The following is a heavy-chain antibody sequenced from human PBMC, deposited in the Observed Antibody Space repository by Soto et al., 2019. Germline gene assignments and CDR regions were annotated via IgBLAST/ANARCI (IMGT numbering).Heavy chain of an antibody. V-gene: IGHV4-31*03. CDR3: ARRHDILTGSDSFDV. CDR2: FYYSGTT. J-gene: IGHJ3*01. D-gene: IGHD3-9*01. CDR1: GGSISSEGYY. Sequence: QVQLQESGPGLVKPSQTLSLTCTLSGGSISSEGYYWTWIRQHPGKGLEWIGDFYYSGTTSYNPSLKTRLTISVNTSNNQFSLRLSSVTAADTAMYYCARRHDILTGSDSFDVRGRGTMVTVSS.